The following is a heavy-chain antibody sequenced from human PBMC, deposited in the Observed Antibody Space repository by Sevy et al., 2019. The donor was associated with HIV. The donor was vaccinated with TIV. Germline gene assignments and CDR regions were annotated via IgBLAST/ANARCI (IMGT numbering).Heavy chain of an antibody. J-gene: IGHJ6*02. V-gene: IGHV3-33*01. CDR3: ARDRLGITISAEWGGGMDV. Sequence: GGSLRLSCAASGFTLSSFGMHWVRQAPGKGLEWVAVIGYDGSNKYYADSVKDRFSISRDNSKNTLYQQMNSLRAEDTAVYYCARDRLGITISAEWGGGMDVWGQGTTVTVSS. D-gene: IGHD3-3*01. CDR2: IGYDGSNK. CDR1: GFTLSSFG.